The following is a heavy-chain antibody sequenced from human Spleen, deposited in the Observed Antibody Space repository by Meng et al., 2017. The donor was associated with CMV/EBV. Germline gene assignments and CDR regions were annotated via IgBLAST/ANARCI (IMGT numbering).Heavy chain of an antibody. CDR3: AGDWAAIDAFDI. V-gene: IGHV3-66*02. J-gene: IGHJ3*02. CDR1: RFSVSSNY. CDR2: VTTGAGT. D-gene: IGHD2-21*01. Sequence: GGSLRLSCAASRFSVSSNYMAWVRQAPGKGLEWVAVVTTGAGTYYTDSVKGRFTISRDDSKITLDLHMNSLRPEDTAVYYCAGDWAAIDAFDIWGHGTMVTVSS.